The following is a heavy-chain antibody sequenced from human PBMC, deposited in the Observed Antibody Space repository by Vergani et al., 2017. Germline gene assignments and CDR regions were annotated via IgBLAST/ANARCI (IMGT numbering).Heavy chain of an antibody. D-gene: IGHD3-16*01. CDR3: TRLAWGNP. V-gene: IGHV3-73*02. CDR2: IRSKANSYAT. Sequence: EVQLVESGGGLVQPGGSLKLSCAASGFTFSGSAMHWVRQASGKGLEWVGRIRSKANSYATAYAASVKGRFTISRDDSKNTAYLQMNSLKTEDTSVYYCTRLAWGNPWGQGTLVTVSS. CDR1: GFTFSGSA. J-gene: IGHJ5*02.